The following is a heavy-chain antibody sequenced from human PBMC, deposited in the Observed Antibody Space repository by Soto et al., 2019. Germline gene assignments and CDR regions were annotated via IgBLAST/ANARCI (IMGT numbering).Heavy chain of an antibody. CDR2: IGGLDDNI. V-gene: IGHV3-23*01. Sequence: EVQLLESGGGLVQPGGSLRLSCAASGFTFNIYAMNWVRQAPGKGLEWVSAIGGLDDNIYYADSVEGRFTISRDDAKNTIYLQLNSLGADDTAVYFCARGGGSPHHLDYWGRGALVTVSS. J-gene: IGHJ4*01. CDR1: GFTFNIYA. CDR3: ARGGGSPHHLDY. D-gene: IGHD1-26*01.